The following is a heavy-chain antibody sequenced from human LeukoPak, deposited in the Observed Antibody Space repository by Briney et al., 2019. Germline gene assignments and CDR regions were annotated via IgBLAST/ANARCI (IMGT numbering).Heavy chain of an antibody. CDR3: AFLPGYCRSDRRYSDYYGLDV. CDR2: IRNDETEI. CDR1: GFPFNAYN. V-gene: IGHV3-30*02. Sequence: GGSLRLSCAAPGFPFNAYNIHWIRQAPGRGLEWVSFIRNDETEIHYADFAKGRFAISRDKSKNSVFLQMNSLRPDDTAVYYCAFLPGYCRSDRRYSDYYGLDVWGQGTTVTVSS. D-gene: IGHD2-15*01. J-gene: IGHJ6*02.